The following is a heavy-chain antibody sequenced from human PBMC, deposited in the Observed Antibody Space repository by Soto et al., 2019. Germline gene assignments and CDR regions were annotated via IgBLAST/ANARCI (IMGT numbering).Heavy chain of an antibody. CDR2: INHSGST. J-gene: IGHJ4*02. CDR3: ARDPRFGSSSSNGDY. Sequence: QVQLQQWGAGLLKPSETLSLTCAVYGGSFSGYYWSWIRQPPGKGLEWIGEINHSGSTNYNPSLKSRVTISVDTSKNQFSLKVRSVTAADTAVYYCARDPRFGSSSSNGDYWGQGTLVTVSS. CDR1: GGSFSGYY. V-gene: IGHV4-34*01. D-gene: IGHD6-6*01.